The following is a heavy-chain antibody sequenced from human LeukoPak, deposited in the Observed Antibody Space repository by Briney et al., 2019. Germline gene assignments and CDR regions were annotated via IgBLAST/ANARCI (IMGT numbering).Heavy chain of an antibody. Sequence: SGPTLLKPTQTLTLTCTFSGFSLSTNGVGVGWIRQPPGKALEWLALIYWDDDKRYSPSLKSRLTITKDTSKNQVVLTMPNIGPVDTGTYYCAYRRRDGYNWYPFDHWGQGTLVTVSS. CDR1: GFSLSTNGVG. CDR3: AYRRRDGYNWYPFDH. CDR2: IYWDDDK. D-gene: IGHD5-24*01. J-gene: IGHJ4*02. V-gene: IGHV2-5*02.